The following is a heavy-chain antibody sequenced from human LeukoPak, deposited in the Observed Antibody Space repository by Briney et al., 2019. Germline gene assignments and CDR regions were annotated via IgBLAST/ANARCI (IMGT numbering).Heavy chain of an antibody. CDR1: SGSISTSNYY. V-gene: IGHV4-39*01. CDR3: ARQILFHSERWLQFFDY. Sequence: SETLSLTCTVSSGSISTSNYYWGWVRQPPGKALEWIGNIFYSGSTYYSPSLKSRVTISVDTSKNQFSLKLSSVTAADTAVYYCARQILFHSERWLQFFDYWGQGILVTVSS. J-gene: IGHJ4*02. D-gene: IGHD5-24*01. CDR2: IFYSGST.